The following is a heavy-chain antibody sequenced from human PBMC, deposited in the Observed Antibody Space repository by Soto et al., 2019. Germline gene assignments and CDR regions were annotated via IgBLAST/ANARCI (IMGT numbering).Heavy chain of an antibody. J-gene: IGHJ5*01. V-gene: IGHV1-69*05. CDR1: GDTFRSNG. CDR3: ARDGGVTGMTTILDS. D-gene: IGHD2-8*02. CDR2: IIPIFGTV. Sequence: QVQLVQSGTEVTKPGSSVQVSCKVSGDTFRSNGISWVRQVPGQGLDWMGGIIPIFGTVNYALKFLGRVTXPXAXSXXTAYVELSTLRPDDTGVYYCARDGGVTGMTTILDSWGQGTVVTVSP.